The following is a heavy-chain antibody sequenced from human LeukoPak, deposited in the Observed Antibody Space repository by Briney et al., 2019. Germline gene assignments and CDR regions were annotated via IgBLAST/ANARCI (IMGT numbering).Heavy chain of an antibody. CDR1: GGTFSSYA. CDR2: IIPIFGTA. CDR3: ARVWEEGYYGSGSYVSWFDP. Sequence: GASVKVSCKASGGTFSSYAISWVRQAPGQGLEWMGGIIPIFGTANYAQKFQGRATITTDESTSTAYMELSSLRSEDTAVYYCARVWEEGYYGSGSYVSWFDPWGQGTLVTVSS. V-gene: IGHV1-69*05. D-gene: IGHD3-10*01. J-gene: IGHJ5*02.